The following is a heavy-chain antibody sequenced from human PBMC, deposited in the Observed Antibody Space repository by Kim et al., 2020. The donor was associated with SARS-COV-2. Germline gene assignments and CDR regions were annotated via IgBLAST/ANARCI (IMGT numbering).Heavy chain of an antibody. D-gene: IGHD3-22*01. CDR2: VLPKAEGGTA. CDR3: TTDPGDRSGFWPGY. CDR1: RFTFNNAW. Sequence: GGSLRLSCADSRFTFNNAWMSWVRQAPGEGLEWVGRVLPKAEGGTADYAAAVKGRFTISRDDSTSTLYLQMNSLKIEDTALYYCTTDPGDRSGFWPGYWGQGTPVTVSS. J-gene: IGHJ4*02. V-gene: IGHV3-15*01.